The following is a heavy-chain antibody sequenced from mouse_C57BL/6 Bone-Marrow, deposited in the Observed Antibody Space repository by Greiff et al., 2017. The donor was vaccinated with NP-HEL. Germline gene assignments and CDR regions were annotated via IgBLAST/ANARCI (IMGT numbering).Heavy chain of an antibody. D-gene: IGHD2-12*01. J-gene: IGHJ4*01. V-gene: IGHV1-76*01. CDR1: GYTFTDYY. CDR3: ARSKAYYSPYYYAMDY. CDR2: IYPGSGNT. Sequence: QVQLQQSGAELVRPGASVKLSCKASGYTFTDYYINWVKQRPGQGLEWIARIYPGSGNTYYNEKFKGKATLTAEKSSSTAYMQLSSLTSEDSAVYFCARSKAYYSPYYYAMDYWGQGTSVTVSS.